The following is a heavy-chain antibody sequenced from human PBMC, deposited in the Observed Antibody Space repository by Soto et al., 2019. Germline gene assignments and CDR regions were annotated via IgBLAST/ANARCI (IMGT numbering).Heavy chain of an antibody. V-gene: IGHV3-21*01. CDR3: ARTVPSTYQRYYYGMDV. D-gene: IGHD2-2*01. CDR2: ISSSSSYI. J-gene: IGHJ6*02. CDR1: GFTFSSYS. Sequence: EVQLVESGGGLVKPGGSLRLSCAASGFTFSSYSMNWVRQAPGKGLEWVSSISSSSSYIYYADSVKGRFTISRDNAKNSLYLQMNSLRAEDTAVYSCARTVPSTYQRYYYGMDVWGQGTTVTVSS.